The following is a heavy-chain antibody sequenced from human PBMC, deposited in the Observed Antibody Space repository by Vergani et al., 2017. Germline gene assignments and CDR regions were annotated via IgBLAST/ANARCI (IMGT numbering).Heavy chain of an antibody. D-gene: IGHD6-19*01. J-gene: IGHJ6*02. V-gene: IGHV3-7*03. CDR1: GFTFSSYW. CDR2: IKQDGSEK. CDR3: ARVEYSSGWASYYYYYGMDV. Sequence: EVQLVESGGGLVQPGGSLRLSCAASGFTFSSYWMSWVRQAPGKGLEWVANIKQDGSEKYYVDSVKGRFTISRVNAKNSLYLQMNSLRAEDTAVYYCARVEYSSGWASYYYYYGMDVWGQGTTVTVSS.